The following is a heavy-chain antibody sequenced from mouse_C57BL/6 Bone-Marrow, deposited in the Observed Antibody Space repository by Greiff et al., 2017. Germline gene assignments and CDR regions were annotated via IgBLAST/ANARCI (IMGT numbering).Heavy chain of an antibody. CDR3: ARLGRFAY. CDR2: ISSGGSYT. V-gene: IGHV5-6*01. J-gene: IGHJ3*01. CDR1: GFTFSSYG. Sequence: ESGGDLVKPGGSLKLSCAASGFTFSSYGMSWVRQTPDKRLEWVATISSGGSYTYYPDSVKGRFTISRDNAKNTLYLQMSSLKSEDTAMYYCARLGRFAYWGQGTLVTVSA. D-gene: IGHD4-1*01.